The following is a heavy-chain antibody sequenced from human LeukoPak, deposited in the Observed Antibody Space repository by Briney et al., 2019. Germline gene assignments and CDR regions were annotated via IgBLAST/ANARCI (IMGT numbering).Heavy chain of an antibody. V-gene: IGHV4-34*01. CDR3: AGGRDYYYYMDV. CDR1: GGSFSGYY. J-gene: IGHJ6*03. CDR2: INHSGST. Sequence: PSETLSLTCAVYGGSFSGYYWSWIRQPPGKGLEWIGEINHSGSTNYNPSLKSRVTISVDTSKNQFSLKLSSVTAADTAVYYCAGGRDYYYYMDVWGKGTTVTVSS.